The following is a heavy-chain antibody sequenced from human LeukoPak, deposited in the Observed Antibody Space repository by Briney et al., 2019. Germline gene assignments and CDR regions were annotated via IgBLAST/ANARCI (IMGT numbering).Heavy chain of an antibody. Sequence: RGSLRLSCAASGFIFSRYAMSWVRQAPGKGLEWVCGISSGGESPYYADSVRGRFTISRDNSKNTLYLEINSLRAEDTAVYSCAKKSRDGYNPFDYLGQGTLDTVSS. J-gene: IGHJ4*02. V-gene: IGHV3-23*01. CDR3: AKKSRDGYNPFDY. D-gene: IGHD5-24*01. CDR2: ISSGGESP. CDR1: GFIFSRYA.